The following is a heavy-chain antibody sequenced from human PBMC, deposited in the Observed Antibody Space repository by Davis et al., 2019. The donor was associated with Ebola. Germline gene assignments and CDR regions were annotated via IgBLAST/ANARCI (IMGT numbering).Heavy chain of an antibody. CDR3: ARGWLRGGMDV. D-gene: IGHD5-18*01. CDR2: THYKSKWYN. Sequence: HSQTLSLTCAISGDSVSSGGWNWIRQSPSRGLEWLGRTHYKSKWYNDYAASVKSRITINPDTSKNQVTLQLTSVTPEDTALYYCARGWLRGGMDVWGEGTTVTV. J-gene: IGHJ6*02. V-gene: IGHV6-1*01. CDR1: GDSVSSGG.